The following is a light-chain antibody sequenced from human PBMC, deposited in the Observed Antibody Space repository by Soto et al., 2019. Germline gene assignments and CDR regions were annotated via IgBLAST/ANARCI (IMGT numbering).Light chain of an antibody. CDR3: MHALQTLTWT. J-gene: IGKJ1*01. CDR1: QSLLHSNGYNY. Sequence: DIVMTQSPLSLPVTPGEPASISCRSSQSLLHSNGYNYLEWYLQKAGQSPQLLIDLGSNRASGXPXRXTGSGSGTDFTLKISRVEAEDVGVYYCMHALQTLTWTFGQGTKVEIK. CDR2: LGS. V-gene: IGKV2-28*01.